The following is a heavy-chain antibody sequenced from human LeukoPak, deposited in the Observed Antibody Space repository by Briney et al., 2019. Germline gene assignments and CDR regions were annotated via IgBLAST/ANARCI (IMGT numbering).Heavy chain of an antibody. Sequence: GESLKISCRGSGYSFTSYWISWVRQMPGRGLEWMGTIDLSDSYTNYSPSFQDHVTISADKSITTAYLQWSSLKASDTAMYYCARHGTGFSDPDSFDYWGQGTLVTVSS. D-gene: IGHD3-9*01. J-gene: IGHJ4*02. CDR2: IDLSDSYT. V-gene: IGHV5-10-1*01. CDR3: ARHGTGFSDPDSFDY. CDR1: GYSFTSYW.